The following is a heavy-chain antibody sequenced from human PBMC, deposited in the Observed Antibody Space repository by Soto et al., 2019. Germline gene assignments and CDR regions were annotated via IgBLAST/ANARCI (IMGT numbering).Heavy chain of an antibody. V-gene: IGHV4-31*03. CDR1: GGSISSGGYY. Sequence: PSETLSLTCTVSGGSISSGGYYWSWIRRHPGKGLKWIGYIYYSGSTYYNPSLKSRVTISVDTSKNQFSLKLSSATAADTAVYYCARDGGVVRGVKGDYFDYWGQGTLVTVSS. D-gene: IGHD3-10*01. CDR3: ARDGGVVRGVKGDYFDY. J-gene: IGHJ4*02. CDR2: IYYSGST.